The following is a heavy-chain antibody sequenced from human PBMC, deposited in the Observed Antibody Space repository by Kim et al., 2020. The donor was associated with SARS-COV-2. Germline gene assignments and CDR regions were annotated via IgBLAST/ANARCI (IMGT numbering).Heavy chain of an antibody. CDR1: GGSISSGGYY. CDR2: IYYSGST. CDR3: ATSIAAAVPFDY. V-gene: IGHV4-31*03. D-gene: IGHD6-13*01. J-gene: IGHJ4*02. Sequence: SETLSLTCTVSGGSISSGGYYWSWIRQHPGKGLEWIGYIYYSGSTYYNPSLKSRVTISVDTSNNQFSLKLSSVTAADTAEYYVATSIAAAVPFDYWGQGT.